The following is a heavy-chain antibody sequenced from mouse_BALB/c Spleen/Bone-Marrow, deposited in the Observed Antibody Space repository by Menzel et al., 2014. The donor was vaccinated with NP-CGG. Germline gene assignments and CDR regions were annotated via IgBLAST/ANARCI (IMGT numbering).Heavy chain of an antibody. CDR2: IWGDGTT. CDR1: GFSLTDYG. Sequence: QVQLQQSGPGLVAPSQSLSITCTVSGFSLTDYGINWVRQPPGKGLEWLGMIWGDGTTDYNSALRSRLSINKDNSRSQVFLKMNSLQTDDTARYYCAREKYGNYYAMGYWGRGTSVTVSS. J-gene: IGHJ4*01. D-gene: IGHD2-10*02. V-gene: IGHV2-6-7*01. CDR3: AREKYGNYYAMGY.